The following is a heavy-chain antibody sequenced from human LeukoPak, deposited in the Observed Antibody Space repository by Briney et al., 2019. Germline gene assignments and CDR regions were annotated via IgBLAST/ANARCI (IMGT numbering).Heavy chain of an antibody. CDR2: INPKTGSA. CDR1: GYTFTDNY. V-gene: IGHV1-2*06. D-gene: IGHD6-25*01. Sequence: ASVKVSCKASGYTFTDNYIYWVRQAPGQGLESMGRINPKTGSANSAQQFQGRFTITRDTSISTAYMELSRLKSDDTAVYYCARDGSGIADRGQGTLGTVS. J-gene: IGHJ4*02. CDR3: ARDGSGIAD.